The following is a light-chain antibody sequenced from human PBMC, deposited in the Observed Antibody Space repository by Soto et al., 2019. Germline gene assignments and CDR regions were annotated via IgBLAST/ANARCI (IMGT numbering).Light chain of an antibody. CDR3: QNYHDWLIT. J-gene: IGKJ5*01. V-gene: IGKV3D-15*01. CDR1: QSVSSN. CDR2: DAS. Sequence: ENVLTQSQGTLSLSPVERSTLSCRASQSVSSNYVAWYQQKPGQAPRLLIYDASNRATGIPARFSGSGSGTEFTLTISSLQSEDFAVYYCQNYHDWLITFGQGTRLEIK.